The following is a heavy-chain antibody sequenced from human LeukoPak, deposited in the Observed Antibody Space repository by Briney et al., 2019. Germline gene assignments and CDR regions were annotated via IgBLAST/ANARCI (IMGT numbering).Heavy chain of an antibody. V-gene: IGHV3-20*04. CDR1: GFSFGDFG. J-gene: IGHJ6*02. Sequence: GGSLRLSCAASGFSFGDFGMSWVRQAPGKGLEWVSGINWNGVGTSYIDSVKGRFTVSRDNAKNSLYLQMNSLRGEDTAVYFCARGRYDITTVHRFFYYGMDVWGQGTPVTVSS. CDR3: ARGRYDITTVHRFFYYGMDV. CDR2: INWNGVGT. D-gene: IGHD3-22*01.